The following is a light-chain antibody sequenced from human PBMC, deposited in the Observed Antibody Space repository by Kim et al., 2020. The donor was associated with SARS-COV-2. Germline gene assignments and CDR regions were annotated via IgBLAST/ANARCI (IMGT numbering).Light chain of an antibody. CDR2: GNT. V-gene: IGLV1-40*01. J-gene: IGLJ2*01. CDR3: QSYDSSLSGVV. CDR1: SSNIGAGYA. Sequence: RVTSSCTGSSSNIGAGYAVHWYQQLPGTAPKLLIYGNTNRPSGVPDRFSGSKSGTSASLAITGLQAEDEADYYCQSYDSSLSGVVFGGGTQLTVL.